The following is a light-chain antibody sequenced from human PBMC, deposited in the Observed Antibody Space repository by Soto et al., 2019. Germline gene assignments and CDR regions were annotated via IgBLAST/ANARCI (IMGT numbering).Light chain of an antibody. CDR1: QSIRSW. V-gene: IGKV1-5*03. CDR3: QQYKSYWT. Sequence: DIQMTQSPSTLSASVGDRVTITCRASQSIRSWLAWYQQKPGKAPKLLIYKASNLESGVPSRFSGSGSGTEFTLTISSLQPDDFATYYCQQYKSYWTFGQGTKVEIK. J-gene: IGKJ1*01. CDR2: KAS.